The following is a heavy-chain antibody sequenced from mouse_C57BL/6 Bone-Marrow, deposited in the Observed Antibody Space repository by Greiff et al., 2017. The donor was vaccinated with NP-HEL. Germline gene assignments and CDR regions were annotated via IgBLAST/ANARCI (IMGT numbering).Heavy chain of an antibody. D-gene: IGHD1-1*01. CDR3: MSAMGYCYGSIPYALDY. Sequence: EVQGVESGGGLVQPKGSLKLSCAASGFSFNTYAMNWVRQAPGKGLEWVARIRSKSNNYATYYTASVKDRFTISRADSASILYLQMTTLKTEDTAMYYCMSAMGYCYGSIPYALDYWGQGTSVTVSS. CDR1: GFSFNTYA. V-gene: IGHV10-1*01. CDR2: IRSKSNNYAT. J-gene: IGHJ4*01.